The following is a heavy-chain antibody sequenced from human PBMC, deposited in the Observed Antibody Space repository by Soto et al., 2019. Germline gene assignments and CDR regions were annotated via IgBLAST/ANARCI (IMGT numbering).Heavy chain of an antibody. CDR2: ISGSGTTA. Sequence: GGSLRLSCAASGFTFSSYSMNWVRQAPGKGLEWVSAISGSGTTAYYADSVKGRFTFSRDNSKKTMYLQMNSLRAEDTAVYYCAKTTDGWFSAFEIWGQGTMVTVSS. J-gene: IGHJ3*02. V-gene: IGHV3-23*01. CDR1: GFTFSSYS. D-gene: IGHD6-19*01. CDR3: AKTTDGWFSAFEI.